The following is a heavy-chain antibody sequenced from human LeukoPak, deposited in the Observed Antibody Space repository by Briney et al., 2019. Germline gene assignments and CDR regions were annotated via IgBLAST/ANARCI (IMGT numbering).Heavy chain of an antibody. CDR1: GGSISSYY. CDR3: ARRIVGATTYNWFDP. V-gene: IGHV4-59*01. J-gene: IGHJ5*02. CDR2: IYYSGST. D-gene: IGHD1-26*01. Sequence: PSETLSLTCTVSGGSISSYYWSWIRQPPGKGLEWIGYIYYSGSTNYNPSLKSRVTISVDTSKNQFSLKLSSVTAADTAVYYCARRIVGATTYNWFDPWGQGTLVTVSS.